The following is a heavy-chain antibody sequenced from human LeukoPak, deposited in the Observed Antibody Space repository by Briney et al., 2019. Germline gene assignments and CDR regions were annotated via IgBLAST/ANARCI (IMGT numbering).Heavy chain of an antibody. J-gene: IGHJ4*02. CDR1: GFTFSSYW. Sequence: GGSLRLSCAASGFTFSSYWTHWVRQAPGKGLVWVSRINSDGSSTSYADSVKGRFTISRDNAKNTLYLQMNSLRAEDTAVYYCARAGYGRTYFDYWGQGTLVTVSS. D-gene: IGHD5-18*01. V-gene: IGHV3-74*01. CDR3: ARAGYGRTYFDY. CDR2: INSDGSST.